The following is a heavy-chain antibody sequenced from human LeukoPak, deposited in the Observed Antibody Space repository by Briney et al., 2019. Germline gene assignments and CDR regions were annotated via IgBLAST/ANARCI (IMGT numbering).Heavy chain of an antibody. CDR2: IGDSGIHT. V-gene: IGHV3-23*01. Sequence: GGSLRLSCAASGFTFSTYAMSWVRQAPGKGLEWVSAIGDSGIHTYHADSVKGRFTISRDNSKNTLYLQMNSLRAGDTAVYYCAGRIAARPLSPPFDYWGQGTLVTVSS. D-gene: IGHD6-6*01. J-gene: IGHJ4*02. CDR3: AGRIAARPLSPPFDY. CDR1: GFTFSTYA.